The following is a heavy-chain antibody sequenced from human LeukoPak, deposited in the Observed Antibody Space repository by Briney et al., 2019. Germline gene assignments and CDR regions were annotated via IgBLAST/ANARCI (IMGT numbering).Heavy chain of an antibody. CDR2: INRDGSEK. CDR1: GFIFSNFW. Sequence: GGSLRLSCAASGFIFSNFWMGWARQGPGKGLQWVASINRDGSEKHPVDSVRGRFTISRDNAKNSVYLQIDSLRAEDTAVFYCARDKDWICRNGLCFTGYSEYWGRGTPVTVSS. J-gene: IGHJ4*02. V-gene: IGHV3-7*01. D-gene: IGHD2-8*01. CDR3: ARDKDWICRNGLCFTGYSEY.